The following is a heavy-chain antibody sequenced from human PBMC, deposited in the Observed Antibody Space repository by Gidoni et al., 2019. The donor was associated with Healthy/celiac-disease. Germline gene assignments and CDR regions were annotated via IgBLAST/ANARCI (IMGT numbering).Heavy chain of an antibody. CDR2: IIHSSGIA. J-gene: IGHJ6*02. Sequence: QVQLVRSGAEVKNPGSSVKVSCKASGGTFSSSAISWVRQAPGQGLEWMGRIIHSSGIANYAQKFQGRVTITADKSTSTAYMELSSLRSEDTAVYYCASRINGIAPQIYYYYGMDGWGQGTTVTVAS. CDR3: ASRINGIAPQIYYYYGMDG. CDR1: GGTFSSSA. D-gene: IGHD1-20*01. V-gene: IGHV1-69*04.